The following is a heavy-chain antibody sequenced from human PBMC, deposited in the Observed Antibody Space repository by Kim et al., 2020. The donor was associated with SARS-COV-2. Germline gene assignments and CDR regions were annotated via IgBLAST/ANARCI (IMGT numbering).Heavy chain of an antibody. J-gene: IGHJ4*02. Sequence: GGSLRLSCAASGFTFSSYAMHWVRQAPGKGLEWVAVISYDGSNKYYADSVKGRFTISRDNSKNTLYLQMNSLRAEDTAVYYCARDPLDPLVNYDSRYFDYWGQGTLVTVSS. V-gene: IGHV3-30-3*01. CDR3: ARDPLDPLVNYDSRYFDY. CDR1: GFTFSSYA. CDR2: ISYDGSNK. D-gene: IGHD3-22*01.